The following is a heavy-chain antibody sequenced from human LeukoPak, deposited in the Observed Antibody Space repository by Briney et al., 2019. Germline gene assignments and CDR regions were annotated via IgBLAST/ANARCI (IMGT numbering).Heavy chain of an antibody. Sequence: ASVKVSCKASGGTFSSYAISWVRQAPGKGLEWMGGFDPEDGETIYAQKFQGRVTMTEDTSTDTAYMELSSLRSEDTAVYYCATDGGRQLVPTFTIPFDYWGQGTLVTVSS. CDR1: GGTFSSYA. CDR2: FDPEDGET. J-gene: IGHJ4*02. D-gene: IGHD6-6*01. CDR3: ATDGGRQLVPTFTIPFDY. V-gene: IGHV1-24*01.